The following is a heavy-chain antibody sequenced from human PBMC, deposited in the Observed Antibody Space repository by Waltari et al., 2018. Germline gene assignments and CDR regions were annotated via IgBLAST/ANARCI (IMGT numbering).Heavy chain of an antibody. CDR3: AKDQSPPIGLGAFDI. CDR2: IRYDGSNK. D-gene: IGHD1-26*01. V-gene: IGHV3-30*02. CDR1: GFTFSSSG. Sequence: QVQLVESGGGVVQPGGSLRLSCAASGFTFSSSGMHWVRQAPGKGLEWVAFIRYDGSNKYYADSVKGQFTISRDNSKNTLYLQMNSLRAEDTAVYYCAKDQSPPIGLGAFDIWGQGTMVTVSS. J-gene: IGHJ3*02.